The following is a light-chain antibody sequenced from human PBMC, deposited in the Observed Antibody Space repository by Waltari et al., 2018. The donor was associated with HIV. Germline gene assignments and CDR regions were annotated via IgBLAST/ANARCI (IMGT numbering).Light chain of an antibody. CDR2: DVD. CDR1: DSAFGLYNF. Sequence: SAVTQPASVSGLPGQSITISCTGGDSAFGLYNFVSWYQQHPGRVPRLILYDVDSRAPAIPDRFAGSRSGPTASLNISRLRAEDEADDYCASFTGDDTLLFGGGTKVTVL. CDR3: ASFTGDDTLL. J-gene: IGLJ3*02. V-gene: IGLV2-14*03.